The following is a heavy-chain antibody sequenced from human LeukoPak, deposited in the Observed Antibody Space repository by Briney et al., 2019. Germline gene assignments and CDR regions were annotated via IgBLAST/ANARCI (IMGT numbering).Heavy chain of an antibody. CDR2: VSGVNT. CDR1: GFAFSNYA. D-gene: IGHD2-8*01. V-gene: IGHV3-23*01. J-gene: IGHJ4*02. CDR3: AKDICTSPRCLLYSDS. Sequence: GVSLRLSCSTSGFAFSNYAMSWFRQAPGKGLEWVSGVSGVNTYYADSVKGRFTISRDNSKNVLYLQMSRLRAEDTAVYYCAKDICTSPRCLLYSDSWGQGTLVTVSS.